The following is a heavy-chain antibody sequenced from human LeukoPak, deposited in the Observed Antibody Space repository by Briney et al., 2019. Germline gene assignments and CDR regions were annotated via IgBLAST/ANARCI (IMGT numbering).Heavy chain of an antibody. CDR1: GDSVSRSDSY. Sequence: SETLSLTCTICGDSVSRSDSYWDWIRQPPGKGLEWIGTIYYSGRTYYSPSLKSRVTLSVDMSNNQFSLTLSSVTAADTALYFCARRRYYDSSGYLEWGQGTLVTVSS. J-gene: IGHJ1*01. V-gene: IGHV4-39*01. D-gene: IGHD3-22*01. CDR3: ARRRYYDSSGYLE. CDR2: IYYSGRT.